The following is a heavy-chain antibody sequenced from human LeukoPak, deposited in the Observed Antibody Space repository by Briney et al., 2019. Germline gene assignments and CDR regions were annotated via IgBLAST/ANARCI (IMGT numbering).Heavy chain of an antibody. CDR2: IGSTGDSI. J-gene: IGHJ6*03. D-gene: IGHD6-19*01. Sequence: PGGSLRLSCAASGFTFSSYSMNWVRQAPGKGLEWVSYIGSTGDSIYYADSVKGRFTISRDNSKNTLYLQMNSLRAEDTAVYYCARGSGSSGWYPNYYYMDVWGKGTTVTVSS. CDR1: GFTFSSYS. CDR3: ARGSGSSGWYPNYYYMDV. V-gene: IGHV3-48*01.